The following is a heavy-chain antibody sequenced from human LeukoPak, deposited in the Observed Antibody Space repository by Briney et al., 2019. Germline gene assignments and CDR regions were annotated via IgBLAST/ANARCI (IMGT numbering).Heavy chain of an antibody. CDR1: GFTFSSYA. Sequence: QPGGSLRLSCAASGFTFSSYAMSWVRQAPGKGLEWVSAISGGGDGTYYADSVKGRFTTSRDNSKNTLYIQMNSLRAEDTAVYYCARAMGMGGYYYEYWGQGTLVTVSS. CDR3: ARAMGMGGYYYEY. J-gene: IGHJ4*02. CDR2: ISGGGDGT. D-gene: IGHD3-22*01. V-gene: IGHV3-23*01.